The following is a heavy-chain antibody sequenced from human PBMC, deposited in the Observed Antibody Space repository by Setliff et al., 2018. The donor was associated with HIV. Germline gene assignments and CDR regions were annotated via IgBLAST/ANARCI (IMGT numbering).Heavy chain of an antibody. Sequence: LTCSVSGGPVSPFSWTWVRQSPGKGLEWIGYLYISGNTDYNPSLRGRVTISRDTSKNEFSLILSSVTAADAGVYFCARVIKSALLNWGRGTMVTVSS. J-gene: IGHJ4*02. CDR1: GGPVSPFS. CDR3: ARVIKSALLN. V-gene: IGHV4-59*02. CDR2: LYISGNT.